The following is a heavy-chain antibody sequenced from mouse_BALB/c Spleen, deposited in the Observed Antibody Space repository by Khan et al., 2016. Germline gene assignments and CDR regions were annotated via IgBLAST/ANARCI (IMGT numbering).Heavy chain of an antibody. Sequence: EVQLQESGPGLVKPSQSLSLTFTVTGYSITSDYAWNWIRQFPENKLEWMGYITYSGCTSYNPSLKSRIPITRDTSKNQFFLQLNSVTTEDTATYYWARYQLDDWYVDGGGAGTTVTVSS. J-gene: IGHJ1*01. V-gene: IGHV3-2*02. D-gene: IGHD4-1*02. CDR2: ITYSGCT. CDR3: ARYQLDDWYVDG. CDR1: GYSITSDYA.